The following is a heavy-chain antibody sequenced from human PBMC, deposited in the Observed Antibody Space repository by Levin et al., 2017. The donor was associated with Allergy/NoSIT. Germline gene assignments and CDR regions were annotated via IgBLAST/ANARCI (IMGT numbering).Heavy chain of an antibody. CDR2: ISAYNGNT. J-gene: IGHJ4*02. Sequence: GESLKISCKASGYTFTSYGISWVRQAPGQGLEWMGWISAYNGNTNYAQKLQGRVTMTTDTSTSTAYMELRSLRSDDTAVYYCARDSLRPPVVPAPTRDWGQGTLVTVSS. CDR3: ARDSLRPPVVPAPTRD. CDR1: GYTFTSYG. D-gene: IGHD2-2*01. V-gene: IGHV1-18*01.